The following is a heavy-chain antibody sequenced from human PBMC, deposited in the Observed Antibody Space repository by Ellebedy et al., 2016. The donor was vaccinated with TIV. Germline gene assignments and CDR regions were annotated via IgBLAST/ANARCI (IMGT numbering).Heavy chain of an antibody. CDR2: ISGSGGST. CDR3: ATALTIVVVTATGRD. V-gene: IGHV3-23*01. J-gene: IGHJ4*02. CDR1: GFTFRSYA. Sequence: GGSLRLSXAASGFTFRSYAMSWVRQAPGKGLEWVSGISGSGGSTYYADSVKGRFTISRDNSKNTLYLQMNSLRAEDMAVYYCATALTIVVVTATGRDWGQGTLVTVSS. D-gene: IGHD2-21*02.